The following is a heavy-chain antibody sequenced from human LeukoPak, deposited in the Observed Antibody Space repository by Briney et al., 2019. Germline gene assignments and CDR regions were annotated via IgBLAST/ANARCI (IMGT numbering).Heavy chain of an antibody. CDR3: AKLGGQEVYNYYVGV. J-gene: IGHJ6*03. CDR2: IIDSGDIT. D-gene: IGHD3-16*01. V-gene: IGHV3-23*01. Sequence: GGSLRLSCEASGFTFSNYAMSWVRQAPGKGLEWVSGIIDSGDITYYASSVKGRFTISRDNSKNTLYLQMNSLRAEDTAVYYCAKLGGQEVYNYYVGVWGKGTTVAVSS. CDR1: GFTFSNYA.